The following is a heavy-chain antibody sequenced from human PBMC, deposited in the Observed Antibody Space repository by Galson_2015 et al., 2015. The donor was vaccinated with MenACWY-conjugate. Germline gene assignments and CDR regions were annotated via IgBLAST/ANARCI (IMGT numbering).Heavy chain of an antibody. CDR2: LIPIFDIT. Sequence: SVKVSCKASGGTFSSYTIGWVRQAPGQRLEWMGSLIPIFDITNYAQQLQGRVTFTADKSTGTAYMELRSLRSGDNGIYYCARESVIRDALLDYWGQGTLVTVS. V-gene: IGHV1-69*04. J-gene: IGHJ4*02. CDR3: ARESVIRDALLDY. CDR1: GGTFSSYT. D-gene: IGHD2-21*01.